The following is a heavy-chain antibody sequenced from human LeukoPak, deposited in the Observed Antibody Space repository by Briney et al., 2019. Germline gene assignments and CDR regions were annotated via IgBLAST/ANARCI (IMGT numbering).Heavy chain of an antibody. CDR1: EFSVGSNY. V-gene: IGHV3-23*01. CDR2: IRPSGDNT. CDR3: ARVAGWHWFDP. J-gene: IGHJ5*02. D-gene: IGHD6-19*01. Sequence: GGSLRLSCAASEFSVGSNYMTWVRQAPGRGLEWVSSIRPSGDNTYYGDSVKGRFTISRDNSKNTVYLQMNNMRVDDTAVYYCARVAGWHWFDPWGQGTLVTVSS.